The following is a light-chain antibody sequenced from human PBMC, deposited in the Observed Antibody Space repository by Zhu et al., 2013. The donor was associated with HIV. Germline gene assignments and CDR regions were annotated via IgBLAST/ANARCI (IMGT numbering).Light chain of an antibody. Sequence: QSALTQPASVSGSPGQSITISCTGTSSDVGSYNLVSWYQQHPGKAPKLXIYEVSNRPSGVSNRFSGSKSGNTASLTISGLQAEDEADYYCSSYTSSSTVVFGGGTKLTVL. CDR3: SSYTSSSTVV. V-gene: IGLV2-14*02. CDR1: SSDVGSYNL. CDR2: EVS. J-gene: IGLJ2*01.